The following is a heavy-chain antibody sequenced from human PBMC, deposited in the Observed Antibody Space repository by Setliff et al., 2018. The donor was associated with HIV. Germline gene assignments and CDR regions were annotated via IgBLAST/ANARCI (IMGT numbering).Heavy chain of an antibody. CDR1: GGSFSGYY. D-gene: IGHD3-10*01. CDR3: ARAKSLVRGVNYFDY. Sequence: SETLSLTCAIYGGSFSGYYWTWIRQPPGKGLEWIGELNHSGSTSYNPSLQSRIIMSLDMSQNQFSLKLSSVTAADTAVYYCARAKSLVRGVNYFDYWGQGTLVTVSS. J-gene: IGHJ4*02. V-gene: IGHV4-34*09. CDR2: LNHSGST.